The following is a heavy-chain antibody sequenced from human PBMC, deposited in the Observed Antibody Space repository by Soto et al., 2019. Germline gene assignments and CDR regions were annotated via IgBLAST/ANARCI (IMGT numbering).Heavy chain of an antibody. CDR3: ARGGPVGLRYFDWYNWFDP. CDR2: ISSSSSTI. D-gene: IGHD3-9*01. J-gene: IGHJ5*02. Sequence: GGSLRLSCAASGFTFSSYSMNWVRQAPGKGLEWVSYISSSSSTIYYADSVKGRFTISRDNAKNSLYLQMNSLRAEDTAVYYCARGGPVGLRYFDWYNWFDPWGQGTLVTVSS. V-gene: IGHV3-48*04. CDR1: GFTFSSYS.